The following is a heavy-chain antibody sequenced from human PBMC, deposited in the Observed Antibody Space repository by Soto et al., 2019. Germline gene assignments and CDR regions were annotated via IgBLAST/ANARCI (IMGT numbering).Heavy chain of an antibody. CDR3: ARAQGALANSGY. CDR1: GYSFTSYD. V-gene: IGHV1-8*01. CDR2: MNPNTGNT. J-gene: IGHJ4*02. Sequence: QVQLVQSGAEVKKPGASVKVSCKASGYSFTSYDINWVRQATGQGLEWMGWMNPNTGNTGYAQKFQGRVTMTRNTSIGTAYMELSSLRSEDTAVYYCARAQGALANSGYWGQGTLVTVSS.